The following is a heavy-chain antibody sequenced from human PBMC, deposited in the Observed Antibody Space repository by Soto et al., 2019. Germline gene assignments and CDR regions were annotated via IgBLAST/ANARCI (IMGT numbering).Heavy chain of an antibody. CDR1: GFTFSSYG. V-gene: IGHV3-33*01. D-gene: IGHD6-13*01. CDR3: ARWGIAAGDY. J-gene: IGHJ4*02. CDR2: IWYDGSNK. Sequence: QVQLVESGGGVVQPGRSLRLSCAASGFTFSSYGMHWVRQAPGKGLEGVAVIWYDGSNKYYADSVKGRFTISRDNSKNPLYLQMNSLRAEDTAVYYCARWGIAAGDYWGQGTLVTVSS.